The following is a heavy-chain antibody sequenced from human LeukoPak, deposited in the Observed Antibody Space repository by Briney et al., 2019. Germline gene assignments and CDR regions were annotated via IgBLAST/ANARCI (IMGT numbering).Heavy chain of an antibody. CDR2: TYYKSKWYN. D-gene: IGHD3-22*01. J-gene: IGHJ5*02. CDR3: ARAGVDYYDSSGYPIYYFDP. V-gene: IGHV6-1*01. Sequence: SQTLSLTCAISGDSVSSNSAAWNWIRQSPSRGLEWLGRTYYKSKWYNDYAVSVKSRITINPDTSKNQFSLQLNSVTPKDTAVYYCARAGVDYYDSSGYPIYYFDPWGQGTLVTVSS. CDR1: GDSVSSNSAA.